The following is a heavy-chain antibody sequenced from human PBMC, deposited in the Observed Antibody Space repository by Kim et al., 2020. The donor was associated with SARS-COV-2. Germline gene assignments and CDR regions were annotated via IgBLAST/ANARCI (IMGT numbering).Heavy chain of an antibody. CDR3: AKASLGDCSGGSCYGFLSADY. J-gene: IGHJ4*02. CDR1: GFTFSSYG. V-gene: IGHV3-30*18. CDR2: ISYDGSNK. D-gene: IGHD2-15*01. Sequence: GGSLRLSCAASGFTFSSYGMHWVRQAPGKGLEWVAVISYDGSNKYYADSVKGRFTISRDNSKNTLYLQMNSLRAEDTAVYYCAKASLGDCSGGSCYGFLSADYCGQGTLVTVSS.